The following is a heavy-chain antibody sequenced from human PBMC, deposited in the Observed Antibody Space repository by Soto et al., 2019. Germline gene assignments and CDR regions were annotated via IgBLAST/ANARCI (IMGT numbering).Heavy chain of an antibody. J-gene: IGHJ4*02. CDR3: ARAGSSWDFDY. Sequence: PGGSLRLSCAASGFTFISYWMHWVRQAPGKGLVWVSRINSDGSSTSYADSVKGRFTISRDNAKNTLYLQMNSLRAEDTAVYYCARAGSSWDFDYWGQGTLVTVSS. CDR2: INSDGSST. CDR1: GFTFISYW. D-gene: IGHD6-13*01. V-gene: IGHV3-74*01.